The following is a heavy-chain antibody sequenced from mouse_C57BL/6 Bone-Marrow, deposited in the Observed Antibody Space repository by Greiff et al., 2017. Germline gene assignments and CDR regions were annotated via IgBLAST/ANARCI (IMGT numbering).Heavy chain of an antibody. Sequence: VQLQQPGAELVRPGSSVKLSCKASGYTFTSYWMHWVKQRPIQGLEWIGNIDPSDSETHYNQKFKDKATLTVDKSSSTAYRQRSSLTSEDSAVYYCTRSDPIRGYFDYWGQGTTLTVSS. CDR1: GYTFTSYW. D-gene: IGHD1-1*01. CDR3: TRSDPIRGYFDY. CDR2: IDPSDSET. J-gene: IGHJ2*01. V-gene: IGHV1-52*01.